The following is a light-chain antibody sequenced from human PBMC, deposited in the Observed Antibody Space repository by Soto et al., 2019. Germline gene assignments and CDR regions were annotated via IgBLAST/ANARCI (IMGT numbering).Light chain of an antibody. V-gene: IGKV3-15*01. CDR3: HQYNSWPPGT. CDR1: QSISRS. Sequence: EILLRQSPAILSVSRGERATLSCRASQSISRSLAWYQQKPGQAPRLLISDASTRATGIPARFSGSGSGTEFTLTVSSLQSEDFALYYCHQYNSWPPGTFGQGTKVDIK. CDR2: DAS. J-gene: IGKJ2*01.